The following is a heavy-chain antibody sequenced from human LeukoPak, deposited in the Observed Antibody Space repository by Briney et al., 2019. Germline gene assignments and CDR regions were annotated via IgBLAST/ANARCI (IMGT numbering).Heavy chain of an antibody. V-gene: IGHV3-21*01. D-gene: IGHD3-3*01. CDR3: AKGEGSITIFALDY. CDR2: ISSSSSYI. J-gene: IGHJ4*02. Sequence: GGSLRLSCAASGFTFSSYSMNWVRQAPGKGLEWVSSISSSSSYIYYADSVKGRFTISRDNAKNSLYLQMNSLRAEDTAVYYCAKGEGSITIFALDYWGQGTLVTVSS. CDR1: GFTFSSYS.